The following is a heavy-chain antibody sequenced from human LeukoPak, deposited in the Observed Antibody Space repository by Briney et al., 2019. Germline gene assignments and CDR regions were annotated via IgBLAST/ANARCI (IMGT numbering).Heavy chain of an antibody. J-gene: IGHJ4*02. V-gene: IGHV4-34*01. CDR2: INHSGST. CDR3: ARVPFQEGYSYGKGLSYFDY. Sequence: PSETLSLTCAVYGGSFSGYYWSWIRQPPGKGLEWIGEINHSGSTNYNPSLKSRVTISVDTSKNQFSLKLSSVTAADTAVYYCARVPFQEGYSYGKGLSYFDYWGQGTLVTVSS. CDR1: GGSFSGYY. D-gene: IGHD5-18*01.